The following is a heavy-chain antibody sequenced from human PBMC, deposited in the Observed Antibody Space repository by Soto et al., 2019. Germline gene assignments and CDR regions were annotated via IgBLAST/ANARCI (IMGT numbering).Heavy chain of an antibody. CDR1: GFTFSSYG. CDR3: ARAYGDYAYYYMDV. D-gene: IGHD4-17*01. Sequence: QVQLVESGGVVVQPGRSLRLSCAASGFTFSSYGMHWVRQAPGKGLEWVAVIWYDGSNKYYADSVKGRFTISRDNSKNTLYLQMNSLRAEDTAVYYCARAYGDYAYYYMDVWGKGTTVTVSS. CDR2: IWYDGSNK. J-gene: IGHJ6*03. V-gene: IGHV3-33*01.